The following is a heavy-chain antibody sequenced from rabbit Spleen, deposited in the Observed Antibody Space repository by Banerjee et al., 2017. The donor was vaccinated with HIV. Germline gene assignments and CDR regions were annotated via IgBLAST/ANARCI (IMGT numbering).Heavy chain of an antibody. J-gene: IGHJ6*01. CDR3: ARDGTGGSYFAL. V-gene: IGHV1S47*01. Sequence: QQQLVESGGGLVQPGGSLKLSCKASGFDFSSYGVSRVRQAPGKGLEWIGYIEPIFGSTYYASWVNGRFTISSHNAQNTLYLQMTSLTAADTATYFCARDGTGGSYFALWGPGTLVTV. D-gene: IGHD8-1*01. CDR1: GFDFSSYG. CDR2: IEPIFGST.